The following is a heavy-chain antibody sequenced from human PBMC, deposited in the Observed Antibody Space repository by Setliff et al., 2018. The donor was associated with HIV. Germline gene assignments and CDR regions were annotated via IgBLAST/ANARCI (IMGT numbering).Heavy chain of an antibody. CDR3: AKEGNSVDNWLDP. D-gene: IGHD1-26*01. CDR2: IHYSGNT. V-gene: IGHV4-31*03. J-gene: IGHJ5*02. Sequence: KPSETLSLTCTVSGGSISSGGYYWSWIRQHPGKGLEWIGYIHYSGNTYNNPSLNSRISISVDMSKNKSSLKLSSVTAADTAVYYCAKEGNSVDNWLDPWGPGTLVTVSS. CDR1: GGSISSGGYY.